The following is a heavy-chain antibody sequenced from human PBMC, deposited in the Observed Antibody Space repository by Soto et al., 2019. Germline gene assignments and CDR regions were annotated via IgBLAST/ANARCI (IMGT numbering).Heavy chain of an antibody. CDR3: ARDGGRHSGGIDY. D-gene: IGHD1-26*01. V-gene: IGHV1-69*01. J-gene: IGHJ4*01. CDR1: GGTFSSYS. Sequence: QVQLVQSGAEVKKPGSSVKVSCKASGGTFSSYSINWVRQAPGQGLEWMGEIIPIFGTANYAQKFQGRVTITADESPSTAYMELSSLRSEDTAVYYCARDGGRHSGGIDYWGHGTLVTVSS. CDR2: IIPIFGTA.